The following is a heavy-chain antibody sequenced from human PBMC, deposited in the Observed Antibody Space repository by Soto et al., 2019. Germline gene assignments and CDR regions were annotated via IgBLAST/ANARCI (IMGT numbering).Heavy chain of an antibody. J-gene: IGHJ6*02. V-gene: IGHV4-61*01. CDR2: MYYTGVT. CDR3: ARGGEPLGYYGLDV. CDR1: GGSVRSGNHF. Sequence: QVQLQESGPGLLKASETLSLTCSVSGGSVRSGNHFWNWIRQPPGRGLEWLGYMYYTGVTNYNPSLKSRVCMSVDTSKDQFSLNLTSLTAADTAVYYCARGGEPLGYYGLDVWGQGTTVTVSS.